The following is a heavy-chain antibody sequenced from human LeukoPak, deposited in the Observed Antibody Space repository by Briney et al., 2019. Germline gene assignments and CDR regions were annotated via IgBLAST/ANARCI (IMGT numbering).Heavy chain of an antibody. CDR2: ISSNGGST. CDR1: GFTFSSYA. D-gene: IGHD1-1*01. Sequence: GGSLRLSCAASGFTFSSYAMHWVRQAPGKGLEYVSAISSNGGSTYYADSVKGRFTIYRDNSKNTLYLQMDSLRAEDMAVYYCARGNPGTENYFDYWGQGTLVIVSS. V-gene: IGHV3-64*02. J-gene: IGHJ4*02. CDR3: ARGNPGTENYFDY.